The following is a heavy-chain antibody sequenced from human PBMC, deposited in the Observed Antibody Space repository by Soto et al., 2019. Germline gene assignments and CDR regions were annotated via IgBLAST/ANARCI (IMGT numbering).Heavy chain of an antibody. D-gene: IGHD6-6*01. CDR1: GFTFSSYS. V-gene: IGHV3-21*01. CDR2: ISSSSKFI. Sequence: EVQLVESGGGLVKPGGSLRLSCAASGFTFSSYSMNWVRQAPGKGLEWVSSISSSSKFIYYADSMKGRFTVSRDNAKNSLYLQMNSLSAEDTSVYYCARWGYSSAYWGQGTLVTVSS. J-gene: IGHJ4*02. CDR3: ARWGYSSAY.